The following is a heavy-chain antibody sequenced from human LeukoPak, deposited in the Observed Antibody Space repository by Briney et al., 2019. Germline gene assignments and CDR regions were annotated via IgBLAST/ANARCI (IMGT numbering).Heavy chain of an antibody. J-gene: IGHJ4*02. CDR3: AKLLAVTNSYYFNY. Sequence: GGSLRLSCVASGFTLDRYAMHWVRQAPGKGLEWVAGFSLDTDRIDYADSVKGRFTISRDNSKDTLYLQMNSLRAEDTAVYYCAKLLAVTNSYYFNYRGQGTLVTVSS. CDR1: GFTLDRYA. CDR2: FSLDTDRI. V-gene: IGHV3-9*01. D-gene: IGHD6-19*01.